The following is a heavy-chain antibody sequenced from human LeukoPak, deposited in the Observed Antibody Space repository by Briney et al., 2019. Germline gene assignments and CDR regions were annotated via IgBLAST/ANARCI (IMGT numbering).Heavy chain of an antibody. CDR2: IIPIFGTA. J-gene: IGHJ6*04. Sequence: ASVKVSCKASGGTFSSYAISWVRQPPGQGLEWMGGIIPIFGTANYVQKFQGRVTITADESTSTAYMELSSLRSEDTAVYYCARGRGSGSYYMANYYYYYGMDVWGKGTTVTVSS. CDR1: GGTFSSYA. V-gene: IGHV1-69*13. D-gene: IGHD3-10*01. CDR3: ARGRGSGSYYMANYYYYYGMDV.